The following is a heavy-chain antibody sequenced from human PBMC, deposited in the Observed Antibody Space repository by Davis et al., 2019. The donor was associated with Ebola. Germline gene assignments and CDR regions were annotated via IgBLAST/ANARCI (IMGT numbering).Heavy chain of an antibody. D-gene: IGHD6-13*01. CDR2: ISSSSSYI. Sequence: GGSLRLSCAASGFTFSNYAMSWVRQAPGKGLEWVSSISSSSSYIYYADSVKGRFTISRDNAKNSLYLQMNSLRAEDTAVYYCARDSRGYYYYYYGMDVWGQGTTVTVSS. V-gene: IGHV3-21*01. J-gene: IGHJ6*02. CDR1: GFTFSNYA. CDR3: ARDSRGYYYYYYGMDV.